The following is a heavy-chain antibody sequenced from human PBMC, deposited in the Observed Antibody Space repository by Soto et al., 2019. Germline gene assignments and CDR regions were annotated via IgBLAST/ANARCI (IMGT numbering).Heavy chain of an antibody. CDR1: GFTFSSYG. D-gene: IGHD6-6*01. CDR2: ISGSGSST. CDR3: ARGVKSSIAATVLYYMDV. V-gene: IGHV3-23*01. J-gene: IGHJ6*03. Sequence: GGSLRLSCAASGFTFSSYGMHWVRQAPGKGLEWVSVISGSGSSTYYADSVKGRFTISRDNSKNSLYLQMNSLRAEDTAVYYCARGVKSSIAATVLYYMDVWGKGTTVTVSS.